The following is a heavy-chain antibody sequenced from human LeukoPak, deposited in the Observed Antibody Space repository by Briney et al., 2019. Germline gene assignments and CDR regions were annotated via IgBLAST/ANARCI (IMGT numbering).Heavy chain of an antibody. CDR1: GDSVSSNSAA. CDR3: ARVRSSSWTDAFDI. J-gene: IGHJ3*02. V-gene: IGHV6-1*01. D-gene: IGHD6-13*01. CDR2: TYYRSKWYN. Sequence: KASQTLSLTCAISGDSVSSNSAAWNWIRQSPSRGLEWLGRTYYRSKWYNDYAVSVKSRITINPDTSKKQFSLQLNSVTSEDTAVYFCARVRSSSWTDAFDIWGQGTMVTVSS.